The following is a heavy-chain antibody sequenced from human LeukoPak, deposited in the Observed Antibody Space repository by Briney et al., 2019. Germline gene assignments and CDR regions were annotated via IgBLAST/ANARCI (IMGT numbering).Heavy chain of an antibody. CDR1: GYTLTELS. CDR2: FDPEDGET. CDR3: AKIPSVGYSMGYAFDI. Sequence: ASVKVSCKVSGYTLTELSMHWVRQAPGKGLEWMGGFDPEDGETIYAQKFQGRVTMTEDTSTDTAYMELSSLRSEDTAVYYCAKIPSVGYSMGYAFDIWGQGTMVTVSS. J-gene: IGHJ3*02. D-gene: IGHD3-22*01. V-gene: IGHV1-24*01.